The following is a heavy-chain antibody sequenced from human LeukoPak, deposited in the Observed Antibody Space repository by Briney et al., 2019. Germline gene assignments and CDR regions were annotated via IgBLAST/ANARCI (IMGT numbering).Heavy chain of an antibody. CDR3: AELGITMIGGV. CDR1: GFTFSSYA. CDR2: ISSSGSTI. V-gene: IGHV3-48*03. D-gene: IGHD3-10*02. Sequence: GGSLRLSCAASGFTFSSYAMNWVRQAPGKGLEWVSYISSSGSTIYYADSVKGRFTISRDNAKNSLYLQMNSLRAEDTAVHYCAELGITMIGGVWGKGTTVTISS. J-gene: IGHJ6*04.